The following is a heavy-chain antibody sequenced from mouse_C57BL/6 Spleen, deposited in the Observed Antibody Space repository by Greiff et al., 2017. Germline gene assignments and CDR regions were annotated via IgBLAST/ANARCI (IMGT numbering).Heavy chain of an antibody. CDR2: INPNNGGT. J-gene: IGHJ4*01. CDR1: GYTFTDYN. Sequence: EVQLKQSGPELVKPGASVKIPCKASGYTFTDYNMDWVKQSHGKSLEWIGDINPNNGGTIYNQKFKGKATLTVAKSSSTAIMELRSLTSEYTAVYYGARSPFSYYGYAMDYWGHGASVTVSS. V-gene: IGHV1-18*01. CDR3: ARSPFSYYGYAMDY. D-gene: IGHD1-1*01.